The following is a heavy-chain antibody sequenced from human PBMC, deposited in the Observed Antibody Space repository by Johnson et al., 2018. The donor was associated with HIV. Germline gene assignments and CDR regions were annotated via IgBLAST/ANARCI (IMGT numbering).Heavy chain of an antibody. Sequence: VQLVESGGGAVQPGRSLRLSYAASGFSFSNYAMHWVRQAPGKGLEWVAVISYDGSNKYYADSVKGRFTISRDNSKNTLYLQMNSLRAEDTAVYYCAKVRDGYNAFDIWGQGTMVTVSS. CDR1: GFSFSNYA. CDR2: ISYDGSNK. J-gene: IGHJ3*02. D-gene: IGHD5-24*01. CDR3: AKVRDGYNAFDI. V-gene: IGHV3-30*04.